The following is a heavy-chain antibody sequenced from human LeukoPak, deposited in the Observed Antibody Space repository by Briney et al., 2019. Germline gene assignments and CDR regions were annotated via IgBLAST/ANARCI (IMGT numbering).Heavy chain of an antibody. CDR2: IIPIFGTA. V-gene: IGHV1-69*06. D-gene: IGHD6-19*01. CDR1: GGTFSSYA. J-gene: IGHJ4*02. CDR3: ARDRGSSGWIGNGFDY. Sequence: SVKVSCKASGGTFSSYAISWVRQAPGQGLEWMGGIIPIFGTANYAQKFQGRVTITADKSTSTVYMDLSSLRSEDTAVYYCARDRGSSGWIGNGFDYWGQGTLVTVSS.